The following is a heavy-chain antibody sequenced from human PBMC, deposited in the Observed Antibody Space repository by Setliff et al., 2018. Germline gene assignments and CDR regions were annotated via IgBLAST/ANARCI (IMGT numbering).Heavy chain of an antibody. CDR1: GDSFNNYA. CDR3: ARFDYSDSGGYYYVWFDP. D-gene: IGHD3-22*01. V-gene: IGHV1-69*05. CDR2: IIPMFGTP. Sequence: VKVSCKASGDSFNNYAISWVRQAPGQGLEWMGGIIPMFGTPAYAQKFQDRVTITTDESTSTAYMELDSLRSEDTAVYYCARFDYSDSGGYYYVWFDPWGQGTLVTVSS. J-gene: IGHJ5*02.